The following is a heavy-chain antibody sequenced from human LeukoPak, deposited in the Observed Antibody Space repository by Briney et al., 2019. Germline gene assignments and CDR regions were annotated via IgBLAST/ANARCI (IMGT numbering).Heavy chain of an antibody. CDR3: ARGRGGASWFDP. Sequence: ASVKVSCKASGYTFTSYDINWVRQATGQGLEWMGWMNPNSANTGYAQKFQGRVTMTRNTSISTAYMELSSLRSEDTVVYYCARGRGGASWFDPWGQGTLVTVSS. CDR2: MNPNSANT. D-gene: IGHD3-16*01. V-gene: IGHV1-8*01. J-gene: IGHJ5*02. CDR1: GYTFTSYD.